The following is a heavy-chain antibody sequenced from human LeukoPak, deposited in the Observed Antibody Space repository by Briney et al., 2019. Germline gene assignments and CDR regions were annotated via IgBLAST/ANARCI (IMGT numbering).Heavy chain of an antibody. CDR3: ARVPNWFDP. CDR2: IYYSGST. J-gene: IGHJ5*02. Sequence: SETLSLTCTVSGGSVSSYYWSWIRQPPGKGLEWIGYIYYSGSTNYNPSLKSRVTISVDTSKNQFSLKLSSVTAADTAVYYCARVPNWFDPWGQGTLVTVSS. V-gene: IGHV4-59*02. CDR1: GGSVSSYY.